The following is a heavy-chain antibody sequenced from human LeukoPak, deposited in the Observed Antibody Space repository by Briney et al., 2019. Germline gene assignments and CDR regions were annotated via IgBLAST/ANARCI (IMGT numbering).Heavy chain of an antibody. Sequence: GGSLRLSCAASGFTFSSYGMHWVRQAPGKGLEWVAVIWYDGSNKYYADSVKGRFTISRDNSKNTLYLQMNSLRAEDTAVYYCAKEIADYDILTGYYYYYGMDVWGQGTTVTVSS. CDR3: AKEIADYDILTGYYYYYGMDV. V-gene: IGHV3-30*02. D-gene: IGHD3-9*01. CDR2: IWYDGSNK. CDR1: GFTFSSYG. J-gene: IGHJ6*02.